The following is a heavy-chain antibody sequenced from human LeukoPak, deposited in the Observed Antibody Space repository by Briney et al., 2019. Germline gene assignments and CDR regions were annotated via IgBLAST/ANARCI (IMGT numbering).Heavy chain of an antibody. CDR1: GFTFDVYG. V-gene: IGHV3-20*04. Sequence: PGGSLRLSCAASGFTFDVYGMSWVRQARGRGLEWVSGINWNGGSTGYADSVKGRFTISRDNAKNSLYLQMSSLRAEDTALYYCARRDRYNWNDLDYWGQGTLVTVSS. CDR2: INWNGGST. J-gene: IGHJ4*02. D-gene: IGHD1-20*01. CDR3: ARRDRYNWNDLDY.